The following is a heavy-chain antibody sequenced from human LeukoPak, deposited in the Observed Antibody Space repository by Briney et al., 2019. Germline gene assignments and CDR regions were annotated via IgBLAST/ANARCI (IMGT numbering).Heavy chain of an antibody. CDR2: IYHSGST. J-gene: IGHJ5*02. CDR3: AVGSGWSYNWFDP. Sequence: GSLRLSCAASGFTLSSYWMSWVRQAPGKGLEWIGEIYHSGSTNYNPSLKSRVTISVDKSKNQFSLKLSSVTAADTAVYYCAVGSGWSYNWFDPWGQGTLVTVSS. D-gene: IGHD6-19*01. V-gene: IGHV4-4*02. CDR1: GFTLSSYW.